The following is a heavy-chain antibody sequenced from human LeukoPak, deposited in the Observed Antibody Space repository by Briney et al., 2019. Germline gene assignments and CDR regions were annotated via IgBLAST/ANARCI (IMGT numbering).Heavy chain of an antibody. J-gene: IGHJ4*02. CDR3: ARQVDSTMALPDY. V-gene: IGHV1-18*01. CDR1: GYTFTSYG. CDR2: ISAYNRNT. Sequence: ASVKVSCKASGYTFTSYGVTWVRQAPGQGLEWMGWISAYNRNTNYAQKLQGRVTMTTDTSTSTAYMELRRLRSDDTAVYYCARQVDSTMALPDYWGQGTLVTVSS. D-gene: IGHD3-10*01.